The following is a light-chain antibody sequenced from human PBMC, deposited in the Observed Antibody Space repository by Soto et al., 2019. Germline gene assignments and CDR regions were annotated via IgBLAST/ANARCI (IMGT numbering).Light chain of an antibody. J-gene: IGLJ2*01. CDR1: LSDVGAYNF. Sequence: QSALTQPPSASGSRGQSVTLSCSGTLSDVGAYNFVSWYQQHPGKAPKLIIYEVTKRPSGVPDRFSGSKSDYTASLTVSGLQDEDEADYFCSSYAGSNKYVVFGGGTKLTVL. CDR3: SSYAGSNKYVV. CDR2: EVT. V-gene: IGLV2-8*01.